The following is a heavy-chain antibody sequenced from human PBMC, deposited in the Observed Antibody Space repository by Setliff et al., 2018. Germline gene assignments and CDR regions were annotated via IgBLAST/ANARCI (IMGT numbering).Heavy chain of an antibody. CDR1: GFTFSSHT. J-gene: IGHJ5*01. D-gene: IGHD2-21*02. CDR3: AKDPNGDFVGAFDS. CDR2: FSSSGSI. V-gene: IGHV3-48*03. Sequence: GGSLRLSCAASGFTFSSHTMNWVRQGPGKGLEWVAYFSSSGSISYANSVKGRFTISRDNAKNSLYLQMNSLRAEDTAKYYCAKDPNGDFVGAFDSWGRGTLVTVSS.